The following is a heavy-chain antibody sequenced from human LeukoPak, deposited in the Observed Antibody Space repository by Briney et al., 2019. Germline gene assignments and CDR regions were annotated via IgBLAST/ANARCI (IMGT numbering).Heavy chain of an antibody. CDR2: IYHSGST. V-gene: IGHV4-38-2*02. D-gene: IGHD2-15*01. CDR3: AGGYCSDGSCTNWFDP. Sequence: PSETLSLTCTVSGYSISSGYYWGWIRQPPGKGLEWIGSIYHSGSTYYNPSLKSRVTISVDTSKNQFSMKLSSVTAADTAVYYCAGGYCSDGSCTNWFDPWGQGTLATVSS. J-gene: IGHJ5*02. CDR1: GYSISSGYY.